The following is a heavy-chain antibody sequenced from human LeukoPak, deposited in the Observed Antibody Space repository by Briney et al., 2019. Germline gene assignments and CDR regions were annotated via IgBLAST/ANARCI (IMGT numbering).Heavy chain of an antibody. Sequence: PGGPPRLSCAASGFTFSSYAMHWVRQAPGKGLEWVAVISYDGSNKYYADSVKGRFTISRDNSKNTLYLQMNSLRAEDTAVYYCARDQVAAAGTGISDYWGQGTLVTVSS. CDR3: ARDQVAAAGTGISDY. CDR1: GFTFSSYA. J-gene: IGHJ4*02. V-gene: IGHV3-30-3*01. D-gene: IGHD6-13*01. CDR2: ISYDGSNK.